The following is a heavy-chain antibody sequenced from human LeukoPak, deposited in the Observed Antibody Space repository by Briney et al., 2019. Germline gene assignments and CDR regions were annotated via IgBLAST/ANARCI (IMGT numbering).Heavy chain of an antibody. Sequence: GRSLRLSCAASGFTFADYAMDWVRHAPGEGLGWVSGISWNSGRIGYADSVKGRFTISRDNAKNSLYLQMNSLRAEDTALYYFAKDSSGSYYEGFDYWGQGTLVTVSS. V-gene: IGHV3-9*01. CDR2: ISWNSGRI. CDR3: AKDSSGSYYEGFDY. CDR1: GFTFADYA. D-gene: IGHD1-26*01. J-gene: IGHJ4*02.